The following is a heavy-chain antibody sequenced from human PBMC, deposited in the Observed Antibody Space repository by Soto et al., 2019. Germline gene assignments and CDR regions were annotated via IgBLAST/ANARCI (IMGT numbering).Heavy chain of an antibody. CDR3: ESRYSSSFDD. J-gene: IGHJ4*02. Sequence: SETLSLTCTVSGGSLSSYYWGWVRQPPGKGLEWIGSIYYSGSTYYNPSLKSRVTISVDTSKNQFSLKLSSVTAADTAVYYGESRYSSSFDDWGQGILFTVSS. CDR2: IYYSGST. V-gene: IGHV4-39*01. CDR1: GGSLSSYY. D-gene: IGHD6-13*01.